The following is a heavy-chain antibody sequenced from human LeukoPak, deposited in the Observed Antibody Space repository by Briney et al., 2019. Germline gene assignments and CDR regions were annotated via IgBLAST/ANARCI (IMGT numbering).Heavy chain of an antibody. V-gene: IGHV4-31*03. J-gene: IGHJ4*02. CDR3: ARGKFGELYYFEY. CDR2: IYHSGTT. CDR1: GGSITSGGYY. D-gene: IGHD3-10*01. Sequence: PSETLSLTCSVSGGSITSGGYYWSWVRQHPGKGLEWIGYIYHSGTTLYNPSLKSRVTMSVDTSKNQFSLRLNSVTAADTAVYYCARGKFGELYYFEYWGQGTQVTVSS.